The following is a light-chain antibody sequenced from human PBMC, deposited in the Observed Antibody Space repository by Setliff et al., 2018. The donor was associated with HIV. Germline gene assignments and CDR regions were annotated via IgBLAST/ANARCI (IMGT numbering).Light chain of an antibody. V-gene: IGLV2-23*02. CDR1: SSDVGSYNL. J-gene: IGLJ1*01. CDR2: EVT. CDR3: CSYAGSSTYV. Sequence: QSVLTQPASVSGSPGQSITISCTGSSSDVGSYNLVSWYQQHPGKAPKLMIYEVTERPSGVSNRFSGSKSATTASLTISGLQAEDEADYYCCSYAGSSTYVFGTGTKVT.